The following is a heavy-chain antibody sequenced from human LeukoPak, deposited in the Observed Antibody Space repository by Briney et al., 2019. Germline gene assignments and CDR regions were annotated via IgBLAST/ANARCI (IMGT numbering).Heavy chain of an antibody. CDR3: ARATQYYDSSGYYFSHEYYFDY. V-gene: IGHV5-51*01. CDR2: IYPGDSDT. D-gene: IGHD3-22*01. J-gene: IGHJ4*02. CDR1: GYSFTSYW. Sequence: GESLKISCKGSGYSFTSYWIGWVRQMPGKGLEWMGIIYPGDSDTRYSPSCQGQVTISADKSISTAYLQWSSLKASDTAMYYCARATQYYDSSGYYFSHEYYFDYWGQGTLVTVSS.